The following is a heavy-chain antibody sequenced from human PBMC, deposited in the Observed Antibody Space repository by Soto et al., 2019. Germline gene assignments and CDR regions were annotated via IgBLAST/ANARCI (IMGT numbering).Heavy chain of an antibody. CDR1: GDTFIKYD. V-gene: IGHV1-8*01. Sequence: ASVKVSCKASGDTFIKYDINWVRQATGQGLEWMGWMNPSNGNAGYAQNFRGRVTMTSNTSITTAYMELSALRSDDTAVYYCARDPRKDIVVVAGMVGLDPWGQGTRVTVSS. CDR2: MNPSNGNA. D-gene: IGHD2-15*01. J-gene: IGHJ5*02. CDR3: ARDPRKDIVVVAGMVGLDP.